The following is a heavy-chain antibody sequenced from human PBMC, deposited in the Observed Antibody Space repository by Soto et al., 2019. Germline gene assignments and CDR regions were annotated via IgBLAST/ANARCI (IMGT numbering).Heavy chain of an antibody. V-gene: IGHV1-18*01. Sequence: ASVKVSCKTSGYTFSNYGITWVRQAPGQPLEWLGWISLYSDGTNYAQKFQGRVSMTTDTSTTTAYMELRSLRSDDTAVYYCAKVVPGAEAWFGPWGQGTLVTVSS. CDR2: ISLYSDGT. CDR3: AKVVPGAEAWFGP. J-gene: IGHJ5*02. D-gene: IGHD2-2*01. CDR1: GYTFSNYG.